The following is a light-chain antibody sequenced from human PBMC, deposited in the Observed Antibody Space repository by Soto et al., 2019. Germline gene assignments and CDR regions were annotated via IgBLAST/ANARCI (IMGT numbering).Light chain of an antibody. CDR1: QSVSSSY. Sequence: EIVLTQSPGTLSLSPGERATLSCRASQSVSSSYLAWYQQKPGQAPRLLIYGASSRATGIPDRFSGSGSGTDFTLTISRLEPEDFAVXYCQQYGXSPPNTFGQGTKLEIK. CDR2: GAS. J-gene: IGKJ2*01. V-gene: IGKV3-20*01. CDR3: QQYGXSPPNT.